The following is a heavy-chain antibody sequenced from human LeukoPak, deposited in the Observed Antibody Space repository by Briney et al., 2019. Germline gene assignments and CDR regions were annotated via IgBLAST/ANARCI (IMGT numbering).Heavy chain of an antibody. J-gene: IGHJ5*02. D-gene: IGHD3-10*01. CDR2: INPNSGGT. CDR1: GYTFTGYY. CDR3: ARDPTYYYGSGSYFDP. Sequence: GASVKVSCKASGYTFTGYYMRWVRQAPGQGLEWMGWINPNSGGTNYAQKFQGRVTMTRDTSISTAYMELSRLRSDDTAVYYCARDPTYYYGSGSYFDPWGQGTLVTVSS. V-gene: IGHV1-2*02.